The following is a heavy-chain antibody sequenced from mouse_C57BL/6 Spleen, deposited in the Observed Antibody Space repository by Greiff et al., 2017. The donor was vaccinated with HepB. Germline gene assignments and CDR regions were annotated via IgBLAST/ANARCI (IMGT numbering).Heavy chain of an antibody. J-gene: IGHJ4*01. CDR1: GYSITSGYY. Sequence: EVKLMESGPGLVKPSQSLSLTCSVTGYSITSGYYWNWIRQFPGNKLEWMGYISYDGSNNYNPSLKNRISITRDTSKNQFFLKLNSVTTEETATYYCARYYGRVLYAMEYWGQGTSVTVSS. V-gene: IGHV3-6*01. CDR2: ISYDGSN. D-gene: IGHD1-1*01. CDR3: ARYYGRVLYAMEY.